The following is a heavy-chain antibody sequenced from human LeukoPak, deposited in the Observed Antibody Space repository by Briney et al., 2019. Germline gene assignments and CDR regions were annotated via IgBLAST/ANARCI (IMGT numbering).Heavy chain of an antibody. CDR2: ISSSSSYI. Sequence: GGSLRLSCAASGFTFSSYWMSWVRQAPGKGLEWVSSISSSSSYIYYADSVKGRFTISRDNAKNSLYLQMNSLRAEDTAVYYCARDEVTASAAGTVFDYWGQGTLVTVSS. D-gene: IGHD6-13*01. J-gene: IGHJ4*02. V-gene: IGHV3-21*01. CDR3: ARDEVTASAAGTVFDY. CDR1: GFTFSSYW.